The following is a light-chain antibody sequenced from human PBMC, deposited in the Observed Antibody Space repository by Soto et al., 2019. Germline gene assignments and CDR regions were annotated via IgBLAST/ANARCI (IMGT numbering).Light chain of an antibody. CDR3: HQDGRSPRT. V-gene: IGKV3-20*01. Sequence: EIVWSQSAGTLSLATGERASLSCRASQIVSSNYLAWYQLKPGQAPRLLIYDASTRATGIPDRVSGSGSGTDFTLTISRLEPEDFAVYSCHQDGRSPRTFGQGTRLEI. CDR1: QIVSSNY. CDR2: DAS. J-gene: IGKJ5*01.